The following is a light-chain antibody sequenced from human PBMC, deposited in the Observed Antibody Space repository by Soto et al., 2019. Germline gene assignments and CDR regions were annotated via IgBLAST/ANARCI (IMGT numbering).Light chain of an antibody. CDR3: SSDPSATTYV. J-gene: IGLJ1*01. V-gene: IGLV2-14*01. Sequence: QSVLTQPASVSGSPGQSITISCTGTSSDVGAYNYDSWYQQYPGEAPKVIIYDVSHRPAGVSNRFSGSKSGNTASLTISGLQTHDEADYYCSSDPSATTYVCGTGTKVTVL. CDR1: SSDVGAYNY. CDR2: DVS.